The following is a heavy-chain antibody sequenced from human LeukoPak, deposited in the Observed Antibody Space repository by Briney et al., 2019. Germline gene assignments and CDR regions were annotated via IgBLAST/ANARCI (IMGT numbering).Heavy chain of an antibody. CDR2: ISAYDGNT. V-gene: IGHV1-18*01. CDR3: AKDRIAAAVEGY. Sequence: ASVKVSCKASGYTFTSYGISWVRQAPGQGLEWMGWISAYDGNTNYAQKLQGRVTMTTDTSTSTAYMELRSLRAEDTAVYYCAKDRIAAAVEGYWGQGTLVTVSS. D-gene: IGHD6-13*01. CDR1: GYTFTSYG. J-gene: IGHJ4*02.